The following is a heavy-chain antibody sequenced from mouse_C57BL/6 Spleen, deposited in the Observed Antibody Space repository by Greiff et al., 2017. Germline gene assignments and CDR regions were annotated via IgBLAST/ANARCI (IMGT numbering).Heavy chain of an antibody. J-gene: IGHJ4*01. D-gene: IGHD2-4*01. CDR3: ARSRSTMITNYYAMDD. Sequence: QVQLQQPGAELVMPGASVKLSCKASGYTFTSYWMHWVKQRPGQGLEWIGEIDPSDSYTNYNQKFKGKSTLTVDKSSSTAYMQLSSLTSEDSAVYYCARSRSTMITNYYAMDDWGQGTSVTVSS. CDR1: GYTFTSYW. CDR2: IDPSDSYT. V-gene: IGHV1-69*01.